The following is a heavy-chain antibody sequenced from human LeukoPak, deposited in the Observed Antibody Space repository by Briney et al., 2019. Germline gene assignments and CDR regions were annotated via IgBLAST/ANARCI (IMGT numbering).Heavy chain of an antibody. CDR1: GFIFMGYG. V-gene: IGHV3-30*02. J-gene: IGHJ6*04. CDR3: AKEGAASWDVDV. CDR2: IRPDGHNK. D-gene: IGHD3-3*02. Sequence: GGSLRLSCAASGFIFMGYGMHWVRQAPGKGPEWVAFIRPDGHNKYYADSVKGRFMNSRDNSKNTVDLQMNSLRGDDTAMYYCAKEGAASWDVDVWGKGTTVTVSS.